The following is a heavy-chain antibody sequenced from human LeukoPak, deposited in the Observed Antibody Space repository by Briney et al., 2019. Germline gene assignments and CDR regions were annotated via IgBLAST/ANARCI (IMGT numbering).Heavy chain of an antibody. D-gene: IGHD3-10*01. Sequence: KPSETLSLTCTVSGGSISSYYWSWIRQPAGKGLEWIGRIYTSGSTNYNPSLKSRVTMSVDTSKNQFSLKLSSVTAVDTAVYYCARDTEDYYGSGSYYNDAFDIWGQGTMVTVSS. CDR3: ARDTEDYYGSGSYYNDAFDI. CDR1: GGSISSYY. V-gene: IGHV4-4*07. J-gene: IGHJ3*02. CDR2: IYTSGST.